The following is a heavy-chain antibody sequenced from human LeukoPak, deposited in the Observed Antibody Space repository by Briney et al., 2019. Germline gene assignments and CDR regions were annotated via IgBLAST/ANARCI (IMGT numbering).Heavy chain of an antibody. CDR1: GFSFSSYG. V-gene: IGHV3-48*01. Sequence: GGSLRLSCAASGFSFSSYGINWVRQPPGKGLEWVSYISGDGNAKHYTDSVKGRFTISRDNAKNALYLQMNSLRAEDTAVYFCARDYVYAFDYWGQGTLVTVSS. CDR3: ARDYVYAFDY. CDR2: ISGDGNAK. J-gene: IGHJ4*02. D-gene: IGHD2/OR15-2a*01.